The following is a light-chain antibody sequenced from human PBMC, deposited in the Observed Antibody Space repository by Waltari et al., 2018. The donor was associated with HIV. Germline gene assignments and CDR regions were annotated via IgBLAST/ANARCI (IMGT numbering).Light chain of an antibody. CDR3: QSYDSSLRV. CDR1: SSNIGAGYD. J-gene: IGLJ3*02. Sequence: QSVLTQPPSVSGAPGQRVTISCTGSSSNIGAGYDVHWYQHLPGTAPKLLIYDNINRPSGVPDRFSGSKSGTSASLAITGLQAEDEADYYCQSYDSSLRVFGGGTKLTVL. V-gene: IGLV1-40*01. CDR2: DNI.